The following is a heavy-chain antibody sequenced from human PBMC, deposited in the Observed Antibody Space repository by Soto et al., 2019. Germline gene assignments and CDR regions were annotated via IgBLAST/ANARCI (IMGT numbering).Heavy chain of an antibody. D-gene: IGHD3-3*01. CDR1: GGSFSGYY. CDR2: INHSGST. CDR3: ARAPLLEWLLYIPHHAFDI. J-gene: IGHJ3*02. V-gene: IGHV4-34*01. Sequence: QVQLQQWGAGLLKPSETLSLTCAVYGGSFSGYYWSWIRQPPGKGLEWIGEINHSGSTNYNPSLNSRVTISVDTSKNQFSLKLSSVTAADTAVYYCARAPLLEWLLYIPHHAFDIWGQGTMVTVSS.